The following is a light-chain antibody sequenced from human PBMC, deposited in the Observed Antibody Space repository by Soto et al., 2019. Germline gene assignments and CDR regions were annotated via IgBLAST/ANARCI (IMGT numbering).Light chain of an antibody. Sequence: QSVLTQPPSVSAAPGQKVTISCSGSSSNIVHNYVSWYQQLPGTAPKLLIYDNDQRPSGIPDRFSASKSGTSATLGITGLQTGDEADYYCGTWDSSLSAVVFGGGTQLTVL. V-gene: IGLV1-51*01. J-gene: IGLJ2*01. CDR2: DND. CDR1: SSNIVHNY. CDR3: GTWDSSLSAVV.